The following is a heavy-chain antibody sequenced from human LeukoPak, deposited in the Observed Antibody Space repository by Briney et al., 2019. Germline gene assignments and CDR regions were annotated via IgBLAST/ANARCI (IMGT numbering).Heavy chain of an antibody. CDR2: ISTSGSTR. Sequence: GGSLRLSCAASGFTFSSYEMNGVRQAPGKGLEWVSYISTSGSTRNYADSVQGRLTISRDNAENSLYLQMNSLRAEATAVYYCATVRDSLDYWGQGTLVTVSS. J-gene: IGHJ4*02. D-gene: IGHD3-10*01. CDR1: GFTFSSYE. CDR3: ATVRDSLDY. V-gene: IGHV3-48*03.